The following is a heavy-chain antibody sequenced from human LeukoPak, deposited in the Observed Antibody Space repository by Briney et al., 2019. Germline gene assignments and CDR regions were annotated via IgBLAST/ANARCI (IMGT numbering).Heavy chain of an antibody. J-gene: IGHJ4*02. CDR1: GFSFRTYW. CDR3: ASHDSWHFDY. V-gene: IGHV3-7*01. CDR2: IKPEGTQR. Sequence: GGSLRLSCAASGFSFRTYWMSWVRQAAGKGLEWVANIKPEGTQRFYVDSVKGRFTISRDNAKNSLYLQMNSLRAEDTAVYYGASHDSWHFDYWGQGTLVTVSS. D-gene: IGHD2-15*01.